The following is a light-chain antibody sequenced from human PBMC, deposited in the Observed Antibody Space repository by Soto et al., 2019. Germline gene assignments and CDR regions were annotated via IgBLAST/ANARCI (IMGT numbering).Light chain of an antibody. J-gene: IGKJ2*01. CDR3: QQYYSTPYT. CDR1: QSFLSSSNNKNY. CDR2: WAS. Sequence: DIVMTQSPDSLAVSLGERATINCKSSQSFLSSSNNKNYLAWYQQKPGQPPKLLIYWASTRESGVPDRFSGSGSGTDFTLTISSLQAEDVAVSYCQQYYSTPYTFGQGTKLEIK. V-gene: IGKV4-1*01.